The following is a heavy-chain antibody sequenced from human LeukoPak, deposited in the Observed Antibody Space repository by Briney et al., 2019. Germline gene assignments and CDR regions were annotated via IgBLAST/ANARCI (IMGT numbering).Heavy chain of an antibody. Sequence: SVKVSCKASGGTFSSYAISWVRQAPGQGLEWMGGIIPIFGTANHAQKFQGRVTITADESTSTAYMELSSLRSEDTAVYYCARQGTYGSAIGMGYWGQGTLVTVSS. CDR3: ARQGTYGSAIGMGY. CDR2: IIPIFGTA. CDR1: GGTFSSYA. V-gene: IGHV1-69*13. J-gene: IGHJ4*02. D-gene: IGHD3-16*01.